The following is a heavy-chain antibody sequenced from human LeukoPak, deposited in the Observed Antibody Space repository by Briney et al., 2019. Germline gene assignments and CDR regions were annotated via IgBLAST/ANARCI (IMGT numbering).Heavy chain of an antibody. CDR1: GFTFSGPT. CDR2: IRSKANSYAT. Sequence: GGSLRLSCAASGFTFSGPTMHWVRQASGKGLEWVGRIRSKANSYATAYAASVKGRFTISRDDSKNTAYLQMNSLKTEDTAVYYCTRGYCSGGSCYSYNWNDWDAFDIWGQGTMVTVSS. D-gene: IGHD2-15*01. CDR3: TRGYCSGGSCYSYNWNDWDAFDI. J-gene: IGHJ3*02. V-gene: IGHV3-73*01.